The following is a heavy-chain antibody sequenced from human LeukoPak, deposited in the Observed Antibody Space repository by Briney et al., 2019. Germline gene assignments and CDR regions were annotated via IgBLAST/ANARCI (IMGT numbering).Heavy chain of an antibody. CDR1: GFTFSSYG. V-gene: IGHV3-30*02. J-gene: IGHJ4*02. D-gene: IGHD2/OR15-2a*01. CDR2: IRYDGSNK. Sequence: GGSLRLSCAASGFTFSSYGMHWVRQAPGKGLEWVAFIRYDGSNKYYADSVKGRFTVSRDSSKNTLYLQMNSLRAEDTAIYYCARYYRPTYVFFDYWGQGTLVTGSS. CDR3: ARYYRPTYVFFDY.